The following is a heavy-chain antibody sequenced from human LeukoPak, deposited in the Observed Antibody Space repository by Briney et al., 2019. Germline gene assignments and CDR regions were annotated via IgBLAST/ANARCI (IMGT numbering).Heavy chain of an antibody. J-gene: IGHJ4*02. CDR2: IYTSGST. CDR3: ARDQGSIDY. D-gene: IGHD4-11*01. CDR1: GDSISSGSYY. V-gene: IGHV4-61*02. Sequence: SETLSLTXTVSGDSISSGSYYWSWIRQPAGKGLEWIGRIYTSGSTNYNPSLKSRVTISVDTSKNQFSLKLSSVTAADTAVYYCARDQGSIDYWGQGTLVTVSS.